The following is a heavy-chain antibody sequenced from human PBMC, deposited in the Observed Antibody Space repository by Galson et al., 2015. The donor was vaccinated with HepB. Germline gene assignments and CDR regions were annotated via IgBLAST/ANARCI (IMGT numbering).Heavy chain of an antibody. CDR3: AKDQQWLGAFDY. Sequence: SMRPSCAASGFTFSSYGRHWVRQAPGKGLEWVAVISYDARNNYYADSVKGRFTISRDNSKNTLYLQMNSLRAEDTAVYYCAKDQQWLGAFDYGGQGTLVTVSS. CDR1: GFTFSSYG. V-gene: IGHV3-30*18. J-gene: IGHJ4*02. D-gene: IGHD6-19*01. CDR2: ISYDARNN.